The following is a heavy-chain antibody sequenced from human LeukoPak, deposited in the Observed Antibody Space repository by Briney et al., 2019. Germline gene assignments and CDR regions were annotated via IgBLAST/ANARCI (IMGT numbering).Heavy chain of an antibody. CDR1: GGSISSGGFS. V-gene: IGHV4-30-2*01. CDR3: ARGGYSYYFDY. CDR2: IYHSGST. J-gene: IGHJ4*02. D-gene: IGHD3-22*01. Sequence: PSETLSLTCAVSGGSISSGGFSWSWIRQPPGKGLEWIGYIYHSGSTYFNPSLKSRVTISVDRSKNQFSLKLSSVTAADTAVYYCARGGYSYYFDYWGQGTLVTVSS.